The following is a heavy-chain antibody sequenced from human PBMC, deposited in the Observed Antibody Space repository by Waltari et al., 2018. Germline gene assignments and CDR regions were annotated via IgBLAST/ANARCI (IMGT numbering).Heavy chain of an antibody. CDR3: ARRDRGGSVSNYFDY. CDR1: AYSFTTDW. CDR2: IYPGDSDT. D-gene: IGHD3-10*01. V-gene: IGHV5-51*03. J-gene: IGHJ4*02. Sequence: DVQLAQSGAEVKKAGESLKTSCKGSAYSFTTDWIGWVRQLPGKGMEWMGIIYPGDSDTRYSPSCQGQVTISVDKSITTAYLQWSSLKASDTAIYFCARRDRGGSVSNYFDYWGQGTLVTVSS.